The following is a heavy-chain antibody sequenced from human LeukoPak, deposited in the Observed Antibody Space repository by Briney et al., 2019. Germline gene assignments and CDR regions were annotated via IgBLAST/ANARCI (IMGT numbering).Heavy chain of an antibody. J-gene: IGHJ3*01. CDR3: AKDKITGTTTGL. CDR1: GFTFSTYA. D-gene: IGHD1-7*01. CDR2: ISGSGVTT. Sequence: GGSLRLSCAASGFTFSTYAMSWVRQAPGKGLEWVSSISGSGVTTYYADSVKGRFTISRDNSKNTLYLQMNSLRAEDTAVYYCAKDKITGTTTGLWGQGTMVTVSS. V-gene: IGHV3-23*01.